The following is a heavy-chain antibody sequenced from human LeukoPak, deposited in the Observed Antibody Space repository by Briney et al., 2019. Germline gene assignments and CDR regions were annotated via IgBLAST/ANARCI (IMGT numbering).Heavy chain of an antibody. CDR2: IRYDESDE. J-gene: IGHJ4*02. D-gene: IGHD2-2*01. CDR1: GFTFNNFG. CDR3: AKVPGPYCWSANCGQAFDY. V-gene: IGHV3-30*02. Sequence: GGSLRHSCATSGFTFNNFGMHWVRQPPGKGLEWVAFIRYDESDEYYTDSVKGRFTISRDNSKNTLYLQMNSLRDDDTAVYYCAKVPGPYCWSANCGQAFDYWGQGTLVTVSS.